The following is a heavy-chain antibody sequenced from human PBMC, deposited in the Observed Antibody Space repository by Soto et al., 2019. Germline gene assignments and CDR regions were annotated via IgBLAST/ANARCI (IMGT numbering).Heavy chain of an antibody. V-gene: IGHV1-8*01. CDR1: GYTFTSYD. J-gene: IGHJ5*02. Sequence: QVQLVQSGAEVKRPGASVKVSCKASGYTFTSYDLNWVRQAPGQGLEWIGWMSPNSANTGYEQKFQGRVTMTRNTAMSTAYMELSRLTSEDTAVYYCARDYGGNAGWFDPWGQGTLVTVSS. CDR3: ARDYGGNAGWFDP. D-gene: IGHD4-17*01. CDR2: MSPNSANT.